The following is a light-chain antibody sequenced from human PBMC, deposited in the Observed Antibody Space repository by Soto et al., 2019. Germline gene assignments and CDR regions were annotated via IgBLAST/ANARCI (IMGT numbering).Light chain of an antibody. V-gene: IGLV6-57*01. CDR1: SGSIASHY. CDR2: EDY. Sequence: NFMLTQPHSVSESPGKTVTISCTSSSGSIASHYVQWFQHRPGNSPTTVIYEDYQRPTGVPDRFSGSIDSSSNSASLTISGLKTEDEGDYSRQSYDNSSLWVFGGGTNLTVL. CDR3: QSYDNSSLWV. J-gene: IGLJ3*02.